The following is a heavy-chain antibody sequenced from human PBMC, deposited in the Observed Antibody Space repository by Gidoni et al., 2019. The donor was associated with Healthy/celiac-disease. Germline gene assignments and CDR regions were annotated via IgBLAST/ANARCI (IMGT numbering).Heavy chain of an antibody. CDR2: ISSSSSTI. D-gene: IGHD3-10*01. J-gene: IGHJ4*02. V-gene: IGHV3-48*04. Sequence: EVQLLESGGGLLQPGGSLRLSCAASVFTFSSYSMNWVRQAPGKGLEWVSYISSSSSTIYYADSVKGRFTIARDNAKNSLYLQMNSLRAEDTAVYYCARDKERTTMVGGFDYWGQGTLVTVSS. CDR1: VFTFSSYS. CDR3: ARDKERTTMVGGFDY.